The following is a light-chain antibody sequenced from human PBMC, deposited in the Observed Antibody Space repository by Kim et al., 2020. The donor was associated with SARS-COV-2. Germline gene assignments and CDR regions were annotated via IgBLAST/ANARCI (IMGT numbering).Light chain of an antibody. CDR3: GTWDSSLSAGV. CDR2: DTN. Sequence: GQKVTISCSQSTSNIGNNYVSWYQHLPGTAPKLLIYDTNKRPSGIPDRFSGSKSGTSATLGITGLQTGDEADYYCGTWDSSLSAGVFGGGTQLTVL. V-gene: IGLV1-51*01. CDR1: TSNIGNNY. J-gene: IGLJ3*02.